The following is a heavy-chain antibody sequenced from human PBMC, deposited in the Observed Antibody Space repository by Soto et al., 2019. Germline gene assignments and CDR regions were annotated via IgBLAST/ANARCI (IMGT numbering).Heavy chain of an antibody. CDR2: IWYDGSNK. CDR3: ARELGYCSSTSCYKGYYGMDV. V-gene: IGHV3-33*01. CDR1: GFTFSSYG. J-gene: IGHJ6*02. Sequence: QLQLVESGGGVVQPGRSLRLSCAASGFTFSSYGMHWVRQAPGKGLEWVAVIWYDGSNKYYADSVKGRLIISRDNSKNTPYLQMNSLRAEDTAVYYCARELGYCSSTSCYKGYYGMDVWGPGTTVTVS. D-gene: IGHD2-2*02.